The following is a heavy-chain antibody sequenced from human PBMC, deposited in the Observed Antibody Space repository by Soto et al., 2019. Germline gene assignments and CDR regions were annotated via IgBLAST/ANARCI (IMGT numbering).Heavy chain of an antibody. CDR3: ARAVTIFGVVITGGYYYGMDV. V-gene: IGHV4-34*01. Sequence: SETLSLTCAVYGGSFSGYYWSWIRQPPGKGLEWIGEINHSGSTNYNPSLKSRVTISVDTSKNQFSLKLSSVTAADTAVYYCARAVTIFGVVITGGYYYGMDVWGQGTTVTVSS. CDR1: GGSFSGYY. CDR2: INHSGST. J-gene: IGHJ6*02. D-gene: IGHD3-3*01.